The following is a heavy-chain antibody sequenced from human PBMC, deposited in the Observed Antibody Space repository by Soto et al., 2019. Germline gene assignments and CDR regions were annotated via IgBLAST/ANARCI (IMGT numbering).Heavy chain of an antibody. Sequence: ASVKVSCKASGYSFTNNDVSWVRQATGQGLEWMGWMNPGSGDTGYAQKFQGRVTMTRDISIATAFMELSSLRSDDTAIYYCARMATFGSLNWFDPWGQGTLVTVSS. CDR1: GYSFTNND. D-gene: IGHD3-16*01. CDR3: ARMATFGSLNWFDP. CDR2: MNPGSGDT. J-gene: IGHJ5*02. V-gene: IGHV1-8*01.